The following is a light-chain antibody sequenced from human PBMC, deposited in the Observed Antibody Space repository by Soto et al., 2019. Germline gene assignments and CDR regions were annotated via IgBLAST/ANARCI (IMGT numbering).Light chain of an antibody. Sequence: QSVLTQPPSVSGAPGQRVTISCTGSSSNIGAGYDVHWYQQLPGTAPKLFIYNNDHRPSGVPARFSGSKSGTSASLAISGLRSEDEADYYCAAWDDRLSGYVFGTGTKVTVL. J-gene: IGLJ1*01. CDR2: NND. V-gene: IGLV1-40*01. CDR1: SSNIGAGYD. CDR3: AAWDDRLSGYV.